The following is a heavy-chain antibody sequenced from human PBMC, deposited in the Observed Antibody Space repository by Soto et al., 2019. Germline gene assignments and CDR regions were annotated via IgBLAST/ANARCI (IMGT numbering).Heavy chain of an antibody. V-gene: IGHV3-21*01. D-gene: IGHD3-10*01. Sequence: GGSLRLSCAASGFTFSSYSMNWVRQAPGKGLEWVSSISSSSSYIYYADSVKGRFTISRDNAKNSLYLQMNSLRAEDTAVYYCAREDYGSGSRPFGYWGQGTLVTVSS. CDR2: ISSSSSYI. CDR1: GFTFSSYS. CDR3: AREDYGSGSRPFGY. J-gene: IGHJ4*02.